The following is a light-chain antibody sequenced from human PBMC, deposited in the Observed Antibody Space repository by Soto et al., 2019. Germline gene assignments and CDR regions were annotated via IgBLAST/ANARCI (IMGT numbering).Light chain of an antibody. CDR2: GAS. Sequence: EIVVTQSPATLSVSPGERATLSCRASQNVRGNLAWYQQKPGQAPRLLIYGASTRATGIPARFSGGGFGTEFSLTISSLQSEDLAVYYCQQYNSWPSFTFGPGTKVDLK. J-gene: IGKJ3*01. CDR1: QNVRGN. CDR3: QQYNSWPSFT. V-gene: IGKV3-15*01.